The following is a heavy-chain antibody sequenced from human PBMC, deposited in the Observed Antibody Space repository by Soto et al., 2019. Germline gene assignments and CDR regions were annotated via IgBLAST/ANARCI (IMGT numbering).Heavy chain of an antibody. Sequence: GASVKVSCKASGGTFSSYAIRWVRQAPGQGLEWMGGIIPIFGTANYAQKFQGRVTITADESTSTAYMELSSLRSEDTAVYYCARDQGKLGSGNYYYYYYGMDVWGQGTTVTVSS. CDR2: IIPIFGTA. J-gene: IGHJ6*02. V-gene: IGHV1-69*13. D-gene: IGHD3-10*01. CDR1: GGTFSSYA. CDR3: ARDQGKLGSGNYYYYYYGMDV.